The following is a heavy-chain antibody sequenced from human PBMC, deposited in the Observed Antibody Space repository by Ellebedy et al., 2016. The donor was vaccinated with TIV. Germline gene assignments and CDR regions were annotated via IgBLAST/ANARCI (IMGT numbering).Heavy chain of an antibody. CDR1: GFTFRDYS. D-gene: IGHD2-8*01. CDR2: IKEDGSYK. V-gene: IGHV3-7*01. J-gene: IGHJ4*02. Sequence: ESLKISCAASGFTFRDYSMSWIRQAPGKGLEWVGNIKEDGSYKYYVDSVKGRFTISRDNAKNSLYQQMNSLRAEDTAVYYCARDEGVYVNYRFDYWGRGTLVTVSS. CDR3: ARDEGVYVNYRFDY.